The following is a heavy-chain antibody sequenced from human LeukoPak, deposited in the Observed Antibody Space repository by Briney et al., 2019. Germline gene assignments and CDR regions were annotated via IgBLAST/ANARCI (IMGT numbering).Heavy chain of an antibody. D-gene: IGHD1-26*01. V-gene: IGHV4-59*12. CDR1: GGSISSYY. J-gene: IGHJ4*02. CDR2: IYYSGST. Sequence: SETLSLTCSVSGGSISSYYWSWIRQPPGKGLEWIGCIYYSGSTNYNPSLKSRVTISVDTSKNQFSLKLSSVTAADTAVYYCARLIVGATDFDYWGQGTLVTVSS. CDR3: ARLIVGATDFDY.